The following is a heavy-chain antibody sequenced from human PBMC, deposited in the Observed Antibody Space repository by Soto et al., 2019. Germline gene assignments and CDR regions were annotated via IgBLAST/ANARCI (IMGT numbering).Heavy chain of an antibody. J-gene: IGHJ6*02. CDR2: IYYSGST. CDR1: GGSISSSSYY. Sequence: SETLSLTCTVSGGSISSSSYYWGWIRQPPGKGLEWIGSIYYSGSTYYNPSLKSRVTISVDTSKNQFSLKLSSVTAADTAVYYCASDCSSTSCYFLSYYYGMDVWGQGTTVTSP. V-gene: IGHV4-39*01. D-gene: IGHD2-2*01. CDR3: ASDCSSTSCYFLSYYYGMDV.